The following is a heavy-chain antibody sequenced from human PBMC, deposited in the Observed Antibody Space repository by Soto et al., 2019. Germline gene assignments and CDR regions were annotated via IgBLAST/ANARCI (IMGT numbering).Heavy chain of an antibody. CDR1: GGTFSSYA. CDR2: IIPIFGTA. CDR3: ARDPNDHSCFED. J-gene: IGHJ4*02. Sequence: ASVQVSCTASGGTFSSYAISWVRQAPGQGLEWMGGIIPIFGTANYAQKFQGRVTITADESTSTAYMELSSLRSEDTAVYYGARDPNDHSCFEDSGQATLVTVSS. V-gene: IGHV1-69*01.